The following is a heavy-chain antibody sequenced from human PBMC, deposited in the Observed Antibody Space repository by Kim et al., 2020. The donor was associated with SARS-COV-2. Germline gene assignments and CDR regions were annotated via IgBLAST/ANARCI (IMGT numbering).Heavy chain of an antibody. J-gene: IGHJ4*02. CDR2: IYYSGST. CDR1: GGSISSSSYY. D-gene: IGHD3-10*01. Sequence: SETLSLTCTVSGGSISSSSYYWGWIRQPPGKGLEWIGSIYYSGSTYYNPSLKSRVTISVDTSKNQFSLKLSSVTAADTAVYYCARAGIWFGELSLYFDYWGQGTLVTVSS. CDR3: ARAGIWFGELSLYFDY. V-gene: IGHV4-39*07.